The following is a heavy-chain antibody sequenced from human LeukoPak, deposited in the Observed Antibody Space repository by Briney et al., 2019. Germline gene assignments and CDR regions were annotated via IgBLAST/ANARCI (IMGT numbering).Heavy chain of an antibody. Sequence: GGSESLLCAPSEFLYVHYGLRWARRAAGEGLEWLCSINYKGAITHYTDSVKGRFPISRENAKNSLYLRMDSLRAEDPALYYWARDRLGPSFSVSHFDLWGQGTLVTVSS. CDR3: ARDRLGPSFSVSHFDL. J-gene: IGHJ4*02. CDR1: EFLYVHYG. V-gene: IGHV3-20*04. CDR2: INYKGAIT. D-gene: IGHD3-16*01.